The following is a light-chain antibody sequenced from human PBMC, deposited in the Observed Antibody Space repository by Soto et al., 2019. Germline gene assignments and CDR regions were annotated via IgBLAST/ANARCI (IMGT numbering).Light chain of an antibody. CDR1: SSDVGGYNY. CDR2: EVS. J-gene: IGLJ1*01. CDR3: TSYTSNNTPV. Sequence: QSALTQPASVSGSPGRAITISCTGSSSDVGGYNYVSWYQQHPGKAPKLMIYEVSNRPSGVSDRFSGSKSGNTASLTISGLQAEDEADYYCTSYTSNNTPVFGTGTKVTVL. V-gene: IGLV2-14*01.